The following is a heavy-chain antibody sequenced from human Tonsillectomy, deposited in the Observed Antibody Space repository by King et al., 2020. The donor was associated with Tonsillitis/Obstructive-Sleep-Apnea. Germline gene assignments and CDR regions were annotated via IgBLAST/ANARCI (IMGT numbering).Heavy chain of an antibody. V-gene: IGHV3-30*18. Sequence: QVQLVESGGGVVQPGRSLRLSCAASGFTFSNYGMHWVRQAPGKGLEWVAVISYDGSNKYYADSVKGRFTISRDNSKNTLYLQMNSLRAEDTAVYYCAKVRGVYYGMDVWGQGTTVTVSS. D-gene: IGHD3-16*01. J-gene: IGHJ6*02. CDR1: GFTFSNYG. CDR2: ISYDGSNK. CDR3: AKVRGVYYGMDV.